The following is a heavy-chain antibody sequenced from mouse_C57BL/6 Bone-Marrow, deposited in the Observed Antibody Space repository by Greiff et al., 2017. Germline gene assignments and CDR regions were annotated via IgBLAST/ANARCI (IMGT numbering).Heavy chain of an antibody. D-gene: IGHD2-2*01. CDR3: ARVWLRRDY. J-gene: IGHJ2*01. V-gene: IGHV1-26*01. CDR2: INPNNGGT. CDR1: GYTFTDYY. Sequence: EVQLQQSGPELVKPGASVKISCKASGYTFTDYYMNWVKQSHGKSLEWIGDINPNNGGTSYNQKFKGKAKLTVDKSSRTAYMELRSLTSEDSAVYYCARVWLRRDYWGQGTTRTVSS.